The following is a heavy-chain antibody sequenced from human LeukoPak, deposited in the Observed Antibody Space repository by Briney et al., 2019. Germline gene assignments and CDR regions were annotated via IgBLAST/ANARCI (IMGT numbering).Heavy chain of an antibody. D-gene: IGHD3-10*01. CDR2: ISDDGSNK. J-gene: IGHJ4*02. V-gene: IGHV3-30*04. CDR3: ARVRGVIIPYFDY. Sequence: PGGSLRLSCAASGFTFSSYAMHWVRQAPGKGLEWVAVISDDGSNKYYADSVKGRFTISRDNSKNTLYLQMNSLRAEDTAVYYCARVRGVIIPYFDYWGQGTLVTVSS. CDR1: GFTFSSYA.